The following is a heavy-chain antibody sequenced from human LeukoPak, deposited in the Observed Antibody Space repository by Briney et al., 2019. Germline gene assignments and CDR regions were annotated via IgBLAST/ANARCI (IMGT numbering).Heavy chain of an antibody. CDR3: ARALYSSSKLNWFDP. V-gene: IGHV4-59*01. CDR2: IYYSGST. Sequence: TSETLSLTCTVSGGSISSYYWSWIRQPPGKGLEWIGYIYYSGSTNYNPSLKSRVTIPVDTSKNQFSLKLSSVTAADTAVYYCARALYSSSKLNWFDPWGQGTLVTVSS. CDR1: GGSISSYY. D-gene: IGHD6-6*01. J-gene: IGHJ5*02.